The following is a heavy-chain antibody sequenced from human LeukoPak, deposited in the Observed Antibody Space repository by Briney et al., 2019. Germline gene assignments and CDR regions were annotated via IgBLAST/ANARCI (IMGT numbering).Heavy chain of an antibody. CDR3: ARGITDYSGYDY. V-gene: IGHV3-66*01. D-gene: IGHD5-12*01. CDR1: GFTVSSNY. CDR2: FYDSGST. J-gene: IGHJ4*02. Sequence: PGGSLRLSCAASGFTVSSNYMSWVRQAPGKGLEWVSVFYDSGSTYHADSVRGRFSISRDNSKNTLYLQMNSLRAEDTAVYYCARGITDYSGYDYWGQGILVTVSS.